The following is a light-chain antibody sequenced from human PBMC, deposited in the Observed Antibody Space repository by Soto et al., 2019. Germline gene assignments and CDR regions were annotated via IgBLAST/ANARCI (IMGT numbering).Light chain of an antibody. CDR2: DAT. J-gene: IGKJ2*01. Sequence: DLQMTQSPSTLSASVGDRVTITCRASESVGMWLAWYQQKPGKAPKLLIYDATTLESGVPSRFSGCSSDTEFTLTISGLQPDDFATYYCQEYDSYSYAFGQGTKVDIK. CDR3: QEYDSYSYA. CDR1: ESVGMW. V-gene: IGKV1-5*01.